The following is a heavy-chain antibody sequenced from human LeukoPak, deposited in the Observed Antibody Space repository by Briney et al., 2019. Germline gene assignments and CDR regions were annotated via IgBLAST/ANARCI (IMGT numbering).Heavy chain of an antibody. D-gene: IGHD3-10*01. CDR3: ARILLLWFGEPHDAFDI. CDR1: GYTFTCYY. J-gene: IGHJ3*02. CDR2: INPNSGGT. V-gene: IGHV1-2*02. Sequence: GASVKVSCKASGYTFTCYYMHWVRQAPGQGLEWMGWINPNSGGTNYAQKFQGRVTMTRDTSISTAYMELSRLRSDDTAVYYCARILLLWFGEPHDAFDIWGQGTMVTVSS.